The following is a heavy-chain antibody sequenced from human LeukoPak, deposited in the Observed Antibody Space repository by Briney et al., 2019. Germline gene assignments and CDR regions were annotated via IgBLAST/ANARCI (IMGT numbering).Heavy chain of an antibody. J-gene: IGHJ4*02. CDR1: GGSISSTNW. CDR2: IYHSGST. V-gene: IGHV4-4*02. D-gene: IGHD1-26*01. CDR3: ARDQYSGSLDY. Sequence: KASETLSLTCAVSGGSISSTNWWGWVRQPPGKGLEWIGEIYHSGSTNYNPSLKSRVTISVDTSKNQFSLKLSSVTAADTAVYYCARDQYSGSLDYWGQGTLVTVSS.